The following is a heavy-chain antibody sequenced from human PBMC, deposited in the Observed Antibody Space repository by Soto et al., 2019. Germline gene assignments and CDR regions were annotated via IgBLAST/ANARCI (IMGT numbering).Heavy chain of an antibody. Sequence: QVQLVQSGAEVKKPGASVKVSCKASGYTFTRSGISWVRQAPGQGLEWLGWINPDNGNTNYAQHLQGRGSLTTDSSTSTAYIDLRSLRSDDTAVYYCARDQGITTFGVYSMYYYGMDVWGQGTTVTVSS. J-gene: IGHJ6*02. CDR3: ARDQGITTFGVYSMYYYGMDV. D-gene: IGHD3-3*01. V-gene: IGHV1-18*01. CDR1: GYTFTRSG. CDR2: INPDNGNT.